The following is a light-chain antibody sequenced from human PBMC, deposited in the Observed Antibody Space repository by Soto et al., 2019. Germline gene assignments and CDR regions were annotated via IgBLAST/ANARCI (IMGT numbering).Light chain of an antibody. CDR2: GAS. CDR1: QSVSSSY. CDR3: QHYGSSPWT. Sequence: EIVLTQSPGTLSLSPGERATLSCRASQSVSSSYLAWYQKKPGQAPRLLIFGASSRATGIPDRFSGSGSGTDFTLTISRLEPEDFAVYYCQHYGSSPWTFGQGTEVEIK. V-gene: IGKV3-20*01. J-gene: IGKJ1*01.